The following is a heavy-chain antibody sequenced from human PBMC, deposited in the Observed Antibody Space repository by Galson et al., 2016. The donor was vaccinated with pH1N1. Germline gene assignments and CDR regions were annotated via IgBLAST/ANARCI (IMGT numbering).Heavy chain of an antibody. Sequence: PALVKPTQTLTLTCTFSGFSLRSNGVGVGWIRQPPGKALEWLVIYWTDDKRYSPSLKSRLTITKDTSENQVVLTMTNMDPVDTATYYCAHSVGTRVFGVVTNFNWFDPWGQGTLVTVSS. D-gene: IGHD3-3*01. J-gene: IGHJ5*02. CDR1: GFSLRSNGVG. CDR3: AHSVGTRVFGVVTNFNWFDP. V-gene: IGHV2-5*01. CDR2: IYWTDDK.